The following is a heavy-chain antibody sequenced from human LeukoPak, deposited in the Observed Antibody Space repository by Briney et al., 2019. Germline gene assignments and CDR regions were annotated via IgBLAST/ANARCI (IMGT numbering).Heavy chain of an antibody. V-gene: IGHV4-4*07. CDR2: ISTIGST. J-gene: IGHJ4*02. CDR3: ARDTGYCSGGSCYRGPDY. Sequence: PSETLSLTCTVSGGSISSYYWSWIRQPPGKGLEWIGRISTIGSTNYNPSLKSRVTMSVDTSKNQFSLKLSSVTAADTAVYYCARDTGYCSGGSCYRGPDYWGQGTLVTASS. D-gene: IGHD2-15*01. CDR1: GGSISSYY.